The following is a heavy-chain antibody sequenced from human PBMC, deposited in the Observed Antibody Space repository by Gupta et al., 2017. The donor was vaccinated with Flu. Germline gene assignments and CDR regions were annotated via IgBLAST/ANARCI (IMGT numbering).Heavy chain of an antibody. CDR3: ARNVALTGTFES. V-gene: IGHV1-8*01. Sequence: KSSGYTFTNYDINWVRQAAGQGLEWMGWMNPKSGNTGYAQKFQGRVTMTRDTSINTAYMELSSLRSEDTAVYYCARNVALTGTFESWGQGTLVTVSS. D-gene: IGHD5-12*01. CDR1: GYTFTNYD. J-gene: IGHJ4*02. CDR2: MNPKSGNT.